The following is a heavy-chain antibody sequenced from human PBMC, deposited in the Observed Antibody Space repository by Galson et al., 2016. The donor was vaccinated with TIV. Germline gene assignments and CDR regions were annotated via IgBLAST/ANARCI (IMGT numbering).Heavy chain of an antibody. J-gene: IGHJ4*02. CDR1: GYNFSNYD. V-gene: IGHV1-8*02. CDR2: MNPNSGDT. Sequence: SVKVSCKASGYNFSNYDINWVRQAAGQGLEWMGWMNPNSGDTGYAEKFQGRLAMTSDTSLHTAFMELSGLRSDDTAVYCCAKDLAFAYWNILSGLDSWGLGTLVTVSS. D-gene: IGHD3-9*01. CDR3: AKDLAFAYWNILSGLDS.